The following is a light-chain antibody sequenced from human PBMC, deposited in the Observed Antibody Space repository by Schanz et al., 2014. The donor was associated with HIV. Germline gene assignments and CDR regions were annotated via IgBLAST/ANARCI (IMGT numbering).Light chain of an antibody. CDR1: QRLSSSY. V-gene: IGKV3-20*01. J-gene: IGKJ4*01. CDR2: ATS. CDR3: QQYGSSPLT. Sequence: EIVLTQSPGSLSLSPGGRATLSCGASQRLSSSYLAWYQQKRDQPPRLVIYATSTRAAGIPDRFSGTGSGTDFTLTISRLEPEDFAVYYCQQYGSSPLTFGGGTKVGIK.